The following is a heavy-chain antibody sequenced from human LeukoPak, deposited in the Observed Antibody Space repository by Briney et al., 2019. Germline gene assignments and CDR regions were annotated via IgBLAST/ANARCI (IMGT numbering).Heavy chain of an antibody. CDR1: GFTFSSYA. CDR2: ISFSGGTT. V-gene: IGHV3-23*01. J-gene: IGHJ6*03. D-gene: IGHD4-23*01. Sequence: GGSXRLSCAASGFTFSSYAMTWVRQAPGKGLECVSGISFSGGTTDYADSVKGRFTISRDNSENTLFLQMNSLRAEDTAVYYCATTVVTPYYYYYMDVWGKGTTVTVSS. CDR3: ATTVVTPYYYYYMDV.